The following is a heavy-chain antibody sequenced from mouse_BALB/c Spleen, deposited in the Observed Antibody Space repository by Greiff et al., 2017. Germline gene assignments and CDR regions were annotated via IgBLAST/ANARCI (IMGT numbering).Heavy chain of an antibody. CDR1: GYTFTSYV. CDR2: INPYNDGT. CDR3: ARRGGTVVPNWYFDV. Sequence: VQLQQSGPELVKPGASVKMSCKASGYTFTSYVMHWVKQKPGQGLEWIGYINPYNDGTKYNEKFKGKATLTSDKSSSTAYMELSSLTSEDSAVYYCARRGGTVVPNWYFDVWGAGTTVTVSS. V-gene: IGHV1-14*01. J-gene: IGHJ1*01. D-gene: IGHD1-1*01.